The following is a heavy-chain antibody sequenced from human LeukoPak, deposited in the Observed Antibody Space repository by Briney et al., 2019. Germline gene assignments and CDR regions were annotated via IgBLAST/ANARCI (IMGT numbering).Heavy chain of an antibody. CDR2: ISYDGSNK. D-gene: IGHD6-13*01. CDR1: GFTFSSYG. CDR3: AKDDRQQLVQYSFDY. Sequence: PGGSLRLSCAASGFTFSSYGMHWVRQAPGKGLEWVAVISYDGSNKYYADSVKGRFTISRDNSKNTLYLQMNSLRAEDTAVYYCAKDDRQQLVQYSFDYWGQGTLVTVSS. J-gene: IGHJ4*02. V-gene: IGHV3-30*18.